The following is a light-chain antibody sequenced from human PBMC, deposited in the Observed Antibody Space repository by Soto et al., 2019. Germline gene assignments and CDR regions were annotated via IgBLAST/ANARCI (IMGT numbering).Light chain of an antibody. J-gene: IGLJ1*01. CDR3: SSFTSSTTYV. Sequence: QSALTQPASVSGSPGQSITISCTGTSSDVGGYNYVSWFQQHPGKAPKLMISEVSTRPSGVSNRFSGSKSGNTASLTISGLQAEDEADYYCSSFTSSTTYVFGTGTQLTVL. CDR2: EVS. CDR1: SSDVGGYNY. V-gene: IGLV2-14*01.